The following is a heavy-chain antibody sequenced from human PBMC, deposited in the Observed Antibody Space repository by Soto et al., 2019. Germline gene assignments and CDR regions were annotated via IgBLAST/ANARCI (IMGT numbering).Heavy chain of an antibody. CDR3: ARDDNADY. CDR2: LNGDGSTI. CDR1: GFTFNTYW. Sequence: GGSLRLSCAASGFTFNTYWMHWVRQAPGKGLIWVSRLNGDGSTIDYADSVKGRFTMSRDNAKSTVYLQMHSLRAEDTAVYYCARDDNADYWGQGT. J-gene: IGHJ4*02. D-gene: IGHD1-20*01. V-gene: IGHV3-74*01.